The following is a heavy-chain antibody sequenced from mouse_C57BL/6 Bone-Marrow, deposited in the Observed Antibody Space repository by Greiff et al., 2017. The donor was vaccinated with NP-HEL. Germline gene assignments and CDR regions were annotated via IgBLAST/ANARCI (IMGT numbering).Heavy chain of an antibody. CDR3: TNLLWLREDYWYFDV. D-gene: IGHD2-2*01. J-gene: IGHJ1*03. CDR2: IDPETGGT. Sequence: VKLQQSGAELVRPGASVTLSCKASGYTFTDYEMHWVKQTPVHGLEWIGAIDPETGGTAYNQKFKGKAILTADKSSSTAYMELRSLTSEDSAVYYCTNLLWLREDYWYFDVWGTGTTVTVSS. V-gene: IGHV1-15*01. CDR1: GYTFTDYE.